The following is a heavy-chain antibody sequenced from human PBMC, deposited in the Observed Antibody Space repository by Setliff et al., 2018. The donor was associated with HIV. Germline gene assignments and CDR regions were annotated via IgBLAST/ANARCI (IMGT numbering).Heavy chain of an antibody. Sequence: GGSLRLSCTASGFSLSSYSMNWVRLAPGKGLECVSFINGNGSFIFYADSVKGRFTISRDNAKNSLYLQMNSLRAEDTAVYYCARPYTVWVYGMDVWGQGTTVTVSS. CDR1: GFSLSSYS. D-gene: IGHD2-8*01. CDR2: INGNGSFI. J-gene: IGHJ6*02. V-gene: IGHV3-21*01. CDR3: ARPYTVWVYGMDV.